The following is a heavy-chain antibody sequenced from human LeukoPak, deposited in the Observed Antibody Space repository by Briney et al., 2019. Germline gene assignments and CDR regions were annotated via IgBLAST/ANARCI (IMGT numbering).Heavy chain of an antibody. V-gene: IGHV3-53*01. CDR1: GFTFSSYA. CDR3: ARGGGSYGNYFDY. D-gene: IGHD1-26*01. CDR2: VYSGGST. Sequence: GGSLRLSCAASGFTFSSYAMSWVRQAPGKGLEWVSVVYSGGSTYYADSVKGRFTISRDNSKNTLYLQMNSLRAEDTAVYYCARGGGSYGNYFDYWGQGTLVTVSS. J-gene: IGHJ4*02.